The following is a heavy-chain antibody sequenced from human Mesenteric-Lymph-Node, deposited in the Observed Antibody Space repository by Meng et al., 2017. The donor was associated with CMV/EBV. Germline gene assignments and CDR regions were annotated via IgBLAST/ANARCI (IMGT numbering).Heavy chain of an antibody. J-gene: IGHJ6*02. Sequence: GESLKISCAASGFTFDDFALHWVRQAPGKGLEWVSLISWAGDSTSYADSVKGRFTISRDNSKNSLYLQMNSLRLEDTALYYCARKPRIAADGMDVWGRGTTVTVSS. CDR2: ISWAGDST. V-gene: IGHV3-43D*03. D-gene: IGHD6-13*01. CDR3: ARKPRIAADGMDV. CDR1: GFTFDDFA.